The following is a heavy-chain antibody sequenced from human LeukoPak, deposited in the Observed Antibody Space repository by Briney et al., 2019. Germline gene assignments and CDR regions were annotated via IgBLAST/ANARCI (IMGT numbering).Heavy chain of an antibody. CDR1: GFTFSSYW. CDR3: ARVLDDYGDYFDY. J-gene: IGHJ4*02. D-gene: IGHD4-17*01. CDR2: IKQDGSEK. V-gene: IGHV3-7*01. Sequence: GGSLRLSCAASGFTFSSYWMSWVRQAPGEGLEWVANIKQDGSEKYYVDSVKGRFTISRDNAKNSLYLQMNSLRAEDTAVYYCARVLDDYGDYFDYWGQGTLVTVSS.